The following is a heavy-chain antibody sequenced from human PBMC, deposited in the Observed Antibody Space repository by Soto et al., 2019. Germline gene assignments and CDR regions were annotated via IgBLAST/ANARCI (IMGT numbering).Heavy chain of an antibody. J-gene: IGHJ3*02. D-gene: IGHD3-22*01. V-gene: IGHV4-59*01. CDR3: ARANGGYDSSGYYYRCAFDI. CDR2: IYYSGST. Sequence: NPSETLSLTCTVSGGSISSYYWSWIRQPPGKGLEWIGYIYYSGSTNYNPSLKSRVTISVDTSKNQFSLKLSSVTAADTAVYYCARANGGYDSSGYYYRCAFDIWGQGTMVTVSS. CDR1: GGSISSYY.